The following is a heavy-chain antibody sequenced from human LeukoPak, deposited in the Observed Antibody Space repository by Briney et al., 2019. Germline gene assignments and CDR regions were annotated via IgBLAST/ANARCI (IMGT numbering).Heavy chain of an antibody. CDR2: INSDGSST. CDR1: GFTFSSYW. V-gene: IGHV3-74*01. D-gene: IGHD3-22*01. CDR3: ARARYYYDSSGYRAVYYFDY. Sequence: QPGGSLRLSCAASGFTFSSYWMHWVRQAPGKGLVWVSRINSDGSSTSYADSVKGRFTISRDNAKNTLYLQMNSLRAEDTAVYYCARARYYYDSSGYRAVYYFDYWGQGTLVTVSS. J-gene: IGHJ4*02.